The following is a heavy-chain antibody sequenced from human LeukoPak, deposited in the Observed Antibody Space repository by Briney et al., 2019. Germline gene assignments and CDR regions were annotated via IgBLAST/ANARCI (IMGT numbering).Heavy chain of an antibody. V-gene: IGHV3-13*01. D-gene: IGHD3/OR15-3a*01. J-gene: IGHJ6*02. CDR2: LGSAGDK. CDR3: ARAKRETSTRPWTSGMDV. Sequence: VRQAXXKGLXWVXGLGSAGDKYHAGSERGRFTISREDAENSVYLQMNGLRPEDTAIYYCARAKRETSTRPWTSGMDVWGQGTTVTVSS.